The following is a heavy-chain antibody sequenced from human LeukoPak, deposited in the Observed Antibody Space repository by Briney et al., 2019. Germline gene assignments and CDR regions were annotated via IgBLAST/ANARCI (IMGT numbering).Heavy chain of an antibody. CDR3: ARDYYYYMDV. V-gene: IGHV3-7*01. Sequence: GGSLRLSCAASGFTFSSYSMNWVRQAPGKGLEWVANIKQDESDKYYVDSVKGRFAISRDNAKNSLYLQMNSLRVEDTAVYYCARDYYYYMDVWGKGTTVTVSS. CDR1: GFTFSSYS. CDR2: IKQDESDK. J-gene: IGHJ6*03.